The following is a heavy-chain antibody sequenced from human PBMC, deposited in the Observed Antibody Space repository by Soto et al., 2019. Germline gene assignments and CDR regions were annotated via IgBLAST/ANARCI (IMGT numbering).Heavy chain of an antibody. J-gene: IGHJ1*01. CDR1: GFTFRDYA. Sequence: EVQLLESGGGLVQPGRSLRLSCTASGFTFRDYAMSWVRQAPGKGLEWVSGISGSGATRYYADSVKGRFSVSRDNSKNTLYVQMNSLRAEDTALYYCAKDLDYTTTSEYFHRWGQGTLVTVSS. V-gene: IGHV3-23*01. D-gene: IGHD2-2*02. CDR2: ISGSGATR. CDR3: AKDLDYTTTSEYFHR.